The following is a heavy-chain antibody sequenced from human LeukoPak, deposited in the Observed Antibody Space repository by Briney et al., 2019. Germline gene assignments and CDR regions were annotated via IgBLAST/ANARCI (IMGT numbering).Heavy chain of an antibody. D-gene: IGHD4-23*01. CDR2: IYYSGST. CDR1: GGSISSYY. V-gene: IGHV4-59*01. CDR3: ARVEYGGNFDY. Sequence: PSETLSLTCTVSGGSISSYYWSWIRQPPGKGLEWFGYIYYSGSTNYNPSLKSRVTISVDTSKNQFSLKLSSVTAADTAVYYCARVEYGGNFDYWGQGTLVTVSS. J-gene: IGHJ4*02.